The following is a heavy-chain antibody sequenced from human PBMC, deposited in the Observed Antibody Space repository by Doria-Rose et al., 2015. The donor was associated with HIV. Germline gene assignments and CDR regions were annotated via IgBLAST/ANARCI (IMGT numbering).Heavy chain of an antibody. V-gene: IGHV3-9*01. D-gene: IGHD3-3*01. Sequence: VQLVQSGGGLVQPGRSLRLSCVGSGFSFESYAMHWVRLAPGKGLEWVAGISRDSVAKGNADYVEGRFTISRDNAKKSVYLEMRSLRPEDTAFYYCAKAPIIGPKYYFYMDVWGKGTSVTVSS. CDR2: ISRDSVAK. J-gene: IGHJ6*03. CDR3: AKAPIIGPKYYFYMDV. CDR1: GFSFESYA.